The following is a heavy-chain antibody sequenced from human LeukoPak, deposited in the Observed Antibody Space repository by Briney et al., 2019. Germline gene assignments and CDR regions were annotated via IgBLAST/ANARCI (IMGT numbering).Heavy chain of an antibody. V-gene: IGHV1-2*02. CDR2: INPNSGGT. D-gene: IGHD3-10*01. Sequence: GASVKVSCKSSGYTFTGYYMRWVRQAPGQVLEWIGWINPNSGGTNYAQKFQGRVTMTRDTSISTAYMELSRLRSDDTAVYYCARVVYYGSGSSNSPFDYWGQGTLVTVSS. CDR3: ARVVYYGSGSSNSPFDY. J-gene: IGHJ4*02. CDR1: GYTFTGYY.